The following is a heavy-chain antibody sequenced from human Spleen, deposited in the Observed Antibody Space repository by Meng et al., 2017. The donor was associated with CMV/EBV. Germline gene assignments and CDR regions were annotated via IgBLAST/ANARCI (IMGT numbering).Heavy chain of an antibody. J-gene: IGHJ4*02. D-gene: IGHD2-2*01. CDR2: INPNSGCK. CDR3: ARVGSLYCTSTSCYDY. CDR1: YSLTGYC. V-gene: IGHV1-2*02. Sequence: YSLTGYCIHWVRQATGQGLEWMGWINPNSGCKNYAQKFKGRVTMTRDTSISTVYMELSRLISDDTAVFYCARVGSLYCTSTSCYDYWGQGTLVTVSS.